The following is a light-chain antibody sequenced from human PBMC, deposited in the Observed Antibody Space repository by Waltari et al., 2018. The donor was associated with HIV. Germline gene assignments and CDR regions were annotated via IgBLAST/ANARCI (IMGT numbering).Light chain of an antibody. V-gene: IGKV1-39*01. Sequence: DIQMSQSPSPLSASVGDSVTITCRASQPVTNKVNWYQQKPGKAPKLLIYDASTLQGGVPSRFRGGGSGTHFTLTITSVQPDDYATYFCQQSYSYPLTFGPGTKVDV. CDR2: DAS. CDR1: QPVTNK. CDR3: QQSYSYPLT. J-gene: IGKJ3*01.